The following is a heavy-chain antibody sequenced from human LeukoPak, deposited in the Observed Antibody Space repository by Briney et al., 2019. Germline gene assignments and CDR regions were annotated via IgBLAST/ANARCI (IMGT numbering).Heavy chain of an antibody. CDR3: ARGEGGYSGYEG. V-gene: IGHV4-59*12. CDR1: GGSISSYY. J-gene: IGHJ4*02. CDR2: IYYSGST. Sequence: SETLSLTCTVSGGSISSYYWSWIRQPPGKGLEWIGYIYYSGSTNYNPSLKSRVTISVDTSKNQFSLKLSSVTAADTAVYYSARGEGGYSGYEGWGQGTLVTVSS. D-gene: IGHD5-12*01.